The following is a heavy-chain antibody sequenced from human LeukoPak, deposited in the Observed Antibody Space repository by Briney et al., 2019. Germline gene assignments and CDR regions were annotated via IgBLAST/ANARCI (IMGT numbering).Heavy chain of an antibody. Sequence: SVKVSCKASGGTFSSYAISWVRQAPGQGLEWMGGIIPIFGTANYAQKFRGRVTITADESTSTAYMELSSLRSEDTAVYYCARDRRYYYDSSGYYLHDAFDIWGQGTMVTVSS. D-gene: IGHD3-22*01. V-gene: IGHV1-69*01. J-gene: IGHJ3*02. CDR2: IIPIFGTA. CDR1: GGTFSSYA. CDR3: ARDRRYYYDSSGYYLHDAFDI.